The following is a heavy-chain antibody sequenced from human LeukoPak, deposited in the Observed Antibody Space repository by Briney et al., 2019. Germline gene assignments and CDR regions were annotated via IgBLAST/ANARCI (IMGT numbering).Heavy chain of an antibody. Sequence: GGSLRLSCAASGFTSGNAWMSWVRQAPGKGLEWLGRIKSKADGGTTDYAAPVKGRFTISRDDSKDTLYLQMNSLKTEDTAVYYCAAMAKDYWGQGTLVTVSS. V-gene: IGHV3-15*01. CDR1: GFTSGNAW. CDR2: IKSKADGGTT. CDR3: AAMAKDY. J-gene: IGHJ4*02. D-gene: IGHD5-24*01.